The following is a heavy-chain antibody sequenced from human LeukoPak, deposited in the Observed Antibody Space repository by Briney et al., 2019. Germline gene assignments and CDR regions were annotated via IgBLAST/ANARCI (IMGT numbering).Heavy chain of an antibody. CDR1: GFTFSSYG. CDR2: IPYDGSNK. CDR3: AKDLLRYFDWLSAFDI. J-gene: IGHJ3*02. V-gene: IGHV3-30*18. D-gene: IGHD3-9*01. Sequence: PGGSLRLSCAASGFTFSSYGMHWVRQAPGKGLEWVAVIPYDGSNKYYADSVKGRFTISRDNSKNTLYLQMNSLRAEDTAVYYCAKDLLRYFDWLSAFDIWGQGTMVTVSS.